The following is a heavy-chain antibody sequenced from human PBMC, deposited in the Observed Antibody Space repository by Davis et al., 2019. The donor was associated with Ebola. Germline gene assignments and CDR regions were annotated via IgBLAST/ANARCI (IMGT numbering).Heavy chain of an antibody. D-gene: IGHD2-2*02. Sequence: AASVKVSCKASGYTFTSYAMHWVRQAPGQRLEWMGWINAGNGNTKYSQKFQGRVTMTRNTSISTAYMELSSLRSEDTAVYYCARYTDWWFDPCGQGTLVTVSS. CDR3: ARYTDWWFDP. J-gene: IGHJ5*02. CDR1: GYTFTSYA. CDR2: INAGNGNT. V-gene: IGHV1-3*01.